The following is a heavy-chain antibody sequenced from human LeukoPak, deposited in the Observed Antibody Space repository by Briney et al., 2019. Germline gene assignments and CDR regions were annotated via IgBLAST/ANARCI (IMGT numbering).Heavy chain of an antibody. Sequence: PGGSLRFSCATSGFTLSSYWMHWVRQVPGKGLEWLSRINNDGVSTSYADSVKGRFTISRDNAKNSLYLQMNSLRAEDTAVYYCARGGGDYGGTFGYWGQGTLVTVSS. J-gene: IGHJ4*02. CDR1: GFTLSSYW. D-gene: IGHD4-23*01. CDR2: INNDGVST. V-gene: IGHV3-74*01. CDR3: ARGGGDYGGTFGY.